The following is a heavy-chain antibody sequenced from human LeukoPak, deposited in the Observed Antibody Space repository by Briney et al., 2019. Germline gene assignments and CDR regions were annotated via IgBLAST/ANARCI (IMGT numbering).Heavy chain of an antibody. CDR2: ISYDGSNK. CDR3: AKDPGDYSNYGYFDY. V-gene: IGHV3-30*18. D-gene: IGHD4-11*01. CDR1: GFTFSSYG. Sequence: GGSLRLSCAASGFTFSSYGMHWVRQAPGKGLEWVAVISYDGSNKYYADSVKGRFTISRDNSKNTLYLQMNSLRAEDTAVYYCAKDPGDYSNYGYFDYWGQGTLVTVSS. J-gene: IGHJ4*02.